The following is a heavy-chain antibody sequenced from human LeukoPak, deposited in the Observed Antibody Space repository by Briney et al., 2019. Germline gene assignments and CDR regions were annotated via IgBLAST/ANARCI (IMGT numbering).Heavy chain of an antibody. D-gene: IGHD6-19*01. Sequence: GGSLRLSCAASGFTFSSYAMSWVRQAPGKGLEWVSGISGSGGSTYYADSVKGRFTISRDNSKNTLYLQMNSLRAEDTAVYYCAKSRTEWLATAWVFDYWGQGTLVTVSS. J-gene: IGHJ4*02. CDR1: GFTFSSYA. CDR3: AKSRTEWLATAWVFDY. CDR2: ISGSGGST. V-gene: IGHV3-23*01.